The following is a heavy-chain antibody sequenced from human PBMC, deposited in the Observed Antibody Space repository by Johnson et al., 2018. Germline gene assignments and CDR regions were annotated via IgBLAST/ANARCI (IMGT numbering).Heavy chain of an antibody. Sequence: VQLVQSGGGLVQXGRSLRLSCAASGFTFSSYSMNWVRQAPGKGLEWVSDIPRSGRTTYYAESVKGRFTISRDNAKNALYLQMNSLRAEDTAVYYCERDLAYYYDSSGYYSTVGAFDIWGQGTMVTVSS. CDR2: IPRSGRTT. V-gene: IGHV3-48*01. CDR1: GFTFSSYS. J-gene: IGHJ3*02. D-gene: IGHD3-22*01. CDR3: ERDLAYYYDSSGYYSTVGAFDI.